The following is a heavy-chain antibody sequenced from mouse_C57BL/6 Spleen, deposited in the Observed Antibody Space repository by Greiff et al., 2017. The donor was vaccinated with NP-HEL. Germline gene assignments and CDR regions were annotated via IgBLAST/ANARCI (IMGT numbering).Heavy chain of an antibody. CDR1: GYTFTSYW. V-gene: IGHV1-69*01. D-gene: IGHD5-2*01. J-gene: IGHJ4*01. CDR3: ATGNTSVAAGGAMDY. Sequence: QVQLQQSGAELVMPGASVKLSCKASGYTFTSYWMHWVKQRPGQGLEWIGEIDPSDSDTNYNQKFKGKSTLTVDKSSSTAYMQLSSLTSEASAVYYCATGNTSVAAGGAMDYWGQGTSVTVSS. CDR2: IDPSDSDT.